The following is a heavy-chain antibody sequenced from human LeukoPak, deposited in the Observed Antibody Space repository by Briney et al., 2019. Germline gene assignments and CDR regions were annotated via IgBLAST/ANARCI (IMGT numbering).Heavy chain of an antibody. CDR1: GGSFSGYY. Sequence: PSETLSLTCAVYGGSFSGYYWSWIRQPPGKGLEWIGEINHSGSTNYNPSLKSRVTISVDTSKNQFSLKLSSVTAADTAVYYCARRVRGVRGVIFPHPKGYGVDVWGQGTTVTVSS. CDR3: ARRVRGVRGVIFPHPKGYGVDV. V-gene: IGHV4-34*01. D-gene: IGHD3-10*01. J-gene: IGHJ6*02. CDR2: INHSGST.